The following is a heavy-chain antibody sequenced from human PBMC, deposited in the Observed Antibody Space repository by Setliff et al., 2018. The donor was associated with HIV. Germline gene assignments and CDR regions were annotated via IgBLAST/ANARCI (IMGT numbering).Heavy chain of an antibody. J-gene: IGHJ5*02. CDR2: IHTSGST. CDR1: GDSIRSYY. Sequence: PSETLSLTCTVSGDSIRSYYWSWIRLPAGKGLEWIGQIHTSGSTNYNPSLKSRLTISIDTSKNQFSLKLNSVTATDTAVYYCARRTFGSGRIDPWGQRTLVTVSS. V-gene: IGHV4-4*07. CDR3: ARRTFGSGRIDP. D-gene: IGHD3-16*01.